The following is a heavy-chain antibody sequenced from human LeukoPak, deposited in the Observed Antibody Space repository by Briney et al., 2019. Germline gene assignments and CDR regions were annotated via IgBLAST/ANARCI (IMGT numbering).Heavy chain of an antibody. Sequence: SETLSLTCAVYGGSFSGYYWSWIRQPPGRGLEWIGEINHSGSTIYNPSLKSRVTISVDKSKNQFSLKLSSVTAADTAVYYCARDGRGFDPWGQGTLVTVSS. J-gene: IGHJ5*02. V-gene: IGHV4-34*01. D-gene: IGHD2-15*01. CDR2: INHSGST. CDR3: ARDGRGFDP. CDR1: GGSFSGYY.